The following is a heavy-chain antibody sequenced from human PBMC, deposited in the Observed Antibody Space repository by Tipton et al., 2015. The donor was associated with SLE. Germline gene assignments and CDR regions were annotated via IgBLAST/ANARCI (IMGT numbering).Heavy chain of an antibody. Sequence: TLSLTCIVSGGSISSYYWSWIRQPPGKGLEWIGYIYYSGSTYYNPSLKSRVTISVDTSKNQFSLKLSSVTAADTAVYYCARVGDTAMVHLDYWGQGTLVTVSS. CDR1: GGSISSYY. CDR3: ARVGDTAMVHLDY. CDR2: IYYSGST. J-gene: IGHJ4*02. V-gene: IGHV4-59*08. D-gene: IGHD5-18*01.